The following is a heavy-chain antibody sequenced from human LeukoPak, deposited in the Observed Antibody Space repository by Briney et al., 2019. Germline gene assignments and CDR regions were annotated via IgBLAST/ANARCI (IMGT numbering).Heavy chain of an antibody. CDR2: IYYSGST. CDR3: ARVQGYCSSTSCYGFDY. Sequence: SETLSLTCTVSGGSISSYYWSWIRQPPGKGLEWIGYIYYSGSTNYNPSLKSRVTISVDTSKNQFSLKLSSVTAADTAVYYCARVQGYCSSTSCYGFDYWGQGTLVTVSS. D-gene: IGHD2-2*01. CDR1: GGSISSYY. J-gene: IGHJ4*02. V-gene: IGHV4-59*08.